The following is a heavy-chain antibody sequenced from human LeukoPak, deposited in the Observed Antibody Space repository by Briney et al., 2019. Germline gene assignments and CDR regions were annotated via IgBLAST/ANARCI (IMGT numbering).Heavy chain of an antibody. CDR1: GSTFSSYA. Sequence: PGGSLRLSCAASGSTFSSYAMSWVRQAPGKGLEWVSAISGSGGSTYYADSVKGRFTISRDNSKNMLYLQMNSLRAEDTAVYYCAKTRYSYGSGSDYWGQGTLVTVSS. CDR2: ISGSGGST. V-gene: IGHV3-23*01. J-gene: IGHJ4*02. CDR3: AKTRYSYGSGSDY. D-gene: IGHD5-18*01.